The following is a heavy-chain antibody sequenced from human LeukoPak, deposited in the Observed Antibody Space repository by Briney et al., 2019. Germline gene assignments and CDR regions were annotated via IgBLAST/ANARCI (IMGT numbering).Heavy chain of an antibody. Sequence: ASVKVSCKASGYTFTSYGISWVRQAPGQGLEWMGWISAYNGNTNYARKLQGRVTMTRDTSTSTVYMELSSLRSEDTAVYYCARSLGGFGELLYYMDVWGKGTTVTVSS. CDR1: GYTFTSYG. J-gene: IGHJ6*03. CDR3: ARSLGGFGELLYYMDV. V-gene: IGHV1-18*01. CDR2: ISAYNGNT. D-gene: IGHD3-10*01.